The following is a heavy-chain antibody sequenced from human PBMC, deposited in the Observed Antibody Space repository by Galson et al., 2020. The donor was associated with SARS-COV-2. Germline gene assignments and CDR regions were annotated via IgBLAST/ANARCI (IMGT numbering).Heavy chain of an antibody. Sequence: SETLSLTCTVSVDSITSGGDFYWNWIRQPPGKGLEWIGYISNSGSTYYNPSLKSRVTISIDTSKNQFSLNLSSVTAADTAVYYCAREGFDWFPGRNYYHGMDVWGQGTTVIVSS. D-gene: IGHD3-9*01. CDR1: VDSITSGGDFY. J-gene: IGHJ6*02. CDR3: AREGFDWFPGRNYYHGMDV. V-gene: IGHV4-30-4*01. CDR2: ISNSGST.